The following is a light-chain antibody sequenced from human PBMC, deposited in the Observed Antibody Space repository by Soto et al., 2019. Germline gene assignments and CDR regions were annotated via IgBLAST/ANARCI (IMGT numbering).Light chain of an antibody. V-gene: IGLV2-14*01. Sequence: QSALTQPASVSGSPGQSITISCTGTSSDVGGYNYVSWYHQHPGKAPKLMIYEVSNRPSGVSNRFSGSKSGNTASLTISGLQAEDEADYYCSSYTSSSTDVFGTGTQLTVL. J-gene: IGLJ1*01. CDR3: SSYTSSSTDV. CDR1: SSDVGGYNY. CDR2: EVS.